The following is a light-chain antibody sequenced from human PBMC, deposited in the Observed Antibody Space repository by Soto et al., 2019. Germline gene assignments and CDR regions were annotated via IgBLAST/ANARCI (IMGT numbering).Light chain of an antibody. CDR3: QQSNNWPKT. CDR2: DAS. Sequence: EIVMTQSPATLSVSPGETATLSCRASQSVNSNLAWYQQKPGQAPRLLISDASTRAAGLPARFSGSGSGTKFTLTICCLQSEDFAVYFCQQSNNWPKTFGQGTKV. CDR1: QSVNSN. J-gene: IGKJ1*01. V-gene: IGKV3-15*01.